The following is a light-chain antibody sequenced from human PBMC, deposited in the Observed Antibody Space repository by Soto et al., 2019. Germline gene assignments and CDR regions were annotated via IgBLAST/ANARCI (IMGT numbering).Light chain of an antibody. CDR2: DVS. Sequence: QSALTQPASVSGSPGQSITISCTGTSRDVGSYNYVSWYQQRPGKAPRLMIYDVSDRPSGISIRFSGSKSGNTASLTISGLQAEDEADYFCSSYTSSSTVVFGGGTSSPS. V-gene: IGLV2-14*01. CDR1: SRDVGSYNY. CDR3: SSYTSSSTVV. J-gene: IGLJ3*02.